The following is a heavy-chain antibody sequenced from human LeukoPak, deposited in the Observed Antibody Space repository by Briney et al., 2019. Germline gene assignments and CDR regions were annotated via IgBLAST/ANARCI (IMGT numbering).Heavy chain of an antibody. CDR2: IYYSGST. Sequence: SETLSLTCSVSGDSITGYYWGWIRQPPGKGLEWIGSIYYSGSTYYNPSLKSRVTISVDTSKNQFSLKLSSVTAADTAVYYCARVYGSGSYYNGYYYYYMDVWGKGTTVTISS. CDR3: ARVYGSGSYYNGYYYYYMDV. D-gene: IGHD3-10*01. V-gene: IGHV4-39*01. CDR1: GDSITGYY. J-gene: IGHJ6*03.